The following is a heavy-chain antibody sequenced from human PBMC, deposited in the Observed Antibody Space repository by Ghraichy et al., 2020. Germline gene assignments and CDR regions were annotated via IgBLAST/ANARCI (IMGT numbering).Heavy chain of an antibody. CDR2: ITSNSSSI. D-gene: IGHD1-14*01. J-gene: IGHJ4*02. CDR1: GFTFSNYS. V-gene: IGHV3-21*01. CDR3: ARGEGTITFFHY. Sequence: GGSLRLSCAGSGFTFSNYSMAWVRQAPGKGLEWVSSITSNSSSIYYGDSLKGRFTISRDNAANSLYLQMNTLRVDDTAVYYCARGEGTITFFHYWGQGTLVTVSS.